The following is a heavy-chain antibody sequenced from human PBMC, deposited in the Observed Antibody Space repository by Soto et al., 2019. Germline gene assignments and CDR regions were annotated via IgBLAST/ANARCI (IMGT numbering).Heavy chain of an antibody. V-gene: IGHV3-23*01. Sequence: EVQLLESGGGLVQPGGSLRLSCAASGFIFNTYDMSWVRQAPGKGLEWLSAISGSGGSTYYADSVKGRFTISRDNSKNTLYLQMNSLRAEDTAVYYCAIRSTTYYFEYWGQGTLFTVSS. CDR2: ISGSGGST. CDR1: GFIFNTYD. D-gene: IGHD2-2*01. J-gene: IGHJ4*02. CDR3: AIRSTTYYFEY.